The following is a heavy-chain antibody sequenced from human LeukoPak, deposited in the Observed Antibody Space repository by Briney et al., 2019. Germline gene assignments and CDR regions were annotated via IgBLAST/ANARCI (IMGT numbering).Heavy chain of an antibody. Sequence: ASVKVSCKASGYTFTGYYMHWVRQASGQGLEWMGWINPNSGGTNYAQKFQGRVTMTRDTSISTAYMELSRLRSDDTAVYYCARADIVVVVAPKGGLDVWGKGTTVTVSS. CDR2: INPNSGGT. D-gene: IGHD2-15*01. CDR3: ARADIVVVVAPKGGLDV. J-gene: IGHJ6*04. V-gene: IGHV1-2*02. CDR1: GYTFTGYY.